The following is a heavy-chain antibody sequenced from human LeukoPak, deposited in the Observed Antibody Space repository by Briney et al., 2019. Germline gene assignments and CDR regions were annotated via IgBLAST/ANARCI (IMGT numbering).Heavy chain of an antibody. CDR2: IKHDGSEK. Sequence: GGSLRLSCAASGFTFSNYWMSWVRQAPGKGLEWVSNIKHDGSEKYYVDSVKGRFTISRDNAKNSLYLQMNTLRAEDTAVYYCARLRYSYGFAFDTWGQGTMVTVSS. J-gene: IGHJ3*02. CDR1: GFTFSNYW. V-gene: IGHV3-7*01. CDR3: ARLRYSYGFAFDT. D-gene: IGHD1-26*01.